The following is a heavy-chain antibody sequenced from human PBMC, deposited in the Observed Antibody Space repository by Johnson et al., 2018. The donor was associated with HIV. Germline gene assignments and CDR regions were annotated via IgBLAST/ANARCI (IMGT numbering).Heavy chain of an antibody. CDR1: GFTFDDYA. CDR3: AKVLTTVVTRDAFDI. CDR2: ISYDGSNK. V-gene: IGHV3-30*18. Sequence: QVQLVESGGGLVQPGRSLRLSCAASGFTFDDYAMHWVRQAPGKGLEWVAVISYDGSNKYYADSVKGRFTISRDNSKNTLYLQMSSLRPEDTAIYYCAKVLTTVVTRDAFDIWGQGTMVTVSS. D-gene: IGHD4-23*01. J-gene: IGHJ3*02.